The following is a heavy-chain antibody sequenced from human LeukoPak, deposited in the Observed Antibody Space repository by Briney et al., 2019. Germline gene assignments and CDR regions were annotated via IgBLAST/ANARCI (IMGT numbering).Heavy chain of an antibody. J-gene: IGHJ4*02. V-gene: IGHV3-48*01. Sequence: GGSLRLSCAASGLTFSSYSMNWVRQAPGKGLEWVSYIGASSSPIFYADSVKGRFTTSRDNARNSLYLQMNSLRAEDTAVYYCARDHRYAFDYWGQGTLVTVSS. CDR3: ARDHRYAFDY. CDR1: GLTFSSYS. CDR2: IGASSSPI. D-gene: IGHD3-9*01.